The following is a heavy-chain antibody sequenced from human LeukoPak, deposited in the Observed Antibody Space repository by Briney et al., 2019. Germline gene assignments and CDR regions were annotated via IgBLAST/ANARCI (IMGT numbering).Heavy chain of an antibody. CDR2: IRHDGANR. J-gene: IGHJ2*01. CDR3: TRDLSTSSRFFDL. Sequence: PGGSLRLSCAASGFTFSHYGMHWVRQAPGKGLEWVTYIRHDGANRYYADSVKGRYTITRDDSKRTLYLEMNSLRLEDTAIYYCTRDLSTSSRFFDLWGRGILVTVSS. CDR1: GFTFSHYG. V-gene: IGHV3-30*02. D-gene: IGHD2-2*01.